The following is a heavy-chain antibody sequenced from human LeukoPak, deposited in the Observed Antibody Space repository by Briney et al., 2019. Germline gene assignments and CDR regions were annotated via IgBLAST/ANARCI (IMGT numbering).Heavy chain of an antibody. J-gene: IGHJ6*02. Sequence: GGSLRLSCGASGFTFSSYGMHWVRQAPGKGLEWVAVISFVVSNTYYADSVKGRFTISTATSKNTLYLQMNSLRAEDTAVYYCAKEELHADYYGSGSSYYYYGMYVWGQRTTVTVSS. V-gene: IGHV3-30*18. D-gene: IGHD3-10*01. CDR1: GFTFSSYG. CDR2: ISFVVSNT. CDR3: AKEELHADYYGSGSSYYYYGMYV.